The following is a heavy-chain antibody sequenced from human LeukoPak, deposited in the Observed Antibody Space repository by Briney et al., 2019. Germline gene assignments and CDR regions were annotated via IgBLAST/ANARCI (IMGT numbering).Heavy chain of an antibody. CDR1: GDSISNYY. V-gene: IGHV4-59*01. Sequence: PSETLSLTYTVSGDSISNYYWSWIRQPPGKGLEWIGYIHYSGNTDYNPSLKSRVTISVDTSKNQFSLKVNFLTAADTAVYHCARSIVRGAMRAFDIWGQGTMVTVSS. J-gene: IGHJ3*02. D-gene: IGHD3-10*01. CDR2: IHYSGNT. CDR3: ARSIVRGAMRAFDI.